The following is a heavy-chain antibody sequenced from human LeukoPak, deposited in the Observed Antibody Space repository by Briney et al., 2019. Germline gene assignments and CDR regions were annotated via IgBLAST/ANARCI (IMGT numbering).Heavy chain of an antibody. CDR2: TYYRSKWYN. J-gene: IGHJ4*02. CDR1: GDIVSSNSAA. CDR3: ARARREEMATIQGTFDY. D-gene: IGHD5-24*01. V-gene: IGHV6-1*01. Sequence: SQTLSLTCATSGDIVSSNSAAWNWIRQSPSRGLEWLGRTYYRSKWYNDYAVSVKSRITINPDTSKNQFSLQLNSVTPEDTAVYYCARARREEMATIQGTFDYWXQGTLVTVSS.